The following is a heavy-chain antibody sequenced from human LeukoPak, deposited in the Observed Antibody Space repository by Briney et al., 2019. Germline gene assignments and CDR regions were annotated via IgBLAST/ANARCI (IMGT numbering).Heavy chain of an antibody. V-gene: IGHV3-23*01. CDR2: ISGNGGST. D-gene: IGHD4-17*01. J-gene: IGHJ3*02. CDR1: GFTFSSYA. Sequence: PGGSLRLSCAASGFTFSSYAMSWVRQAPGKGLEWVSSISGNGGSTQYADSVQGRFAISRDNSKNTLYLQMNSLRAEDTAVYLCAKDPNGDYIGTFDIWGQGTMVTVSS. CDR3: AKDPNGDYIGTFDI.